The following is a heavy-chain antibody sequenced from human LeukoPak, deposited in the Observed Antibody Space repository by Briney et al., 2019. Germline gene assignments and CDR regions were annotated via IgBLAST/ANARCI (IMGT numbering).Heavy chain of an antibody. V-gene: IGHV3-7*01. CDR1: GFTFSSYW. J-gene: IGHJ4*02. CDR3: ARIMYGSGSTNYDY. Sequence: QSGGSLRLSCAASGFTFSSYWVSWVRQAPGKGLEWVANIKQDGSEKYYVDSVKGRFTISRDNAKNSLYLQMNSLRAEDTAVYYCARIMYGSGSTNYDYWGQGTLVTVSS. D-gene: IGHD3-10*01. CDR2: IKQDGSEK.